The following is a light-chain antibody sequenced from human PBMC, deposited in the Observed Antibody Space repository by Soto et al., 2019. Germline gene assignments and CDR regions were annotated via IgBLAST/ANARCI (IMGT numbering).Light chain of an antibody. V-gene: IGKV3-15*01. CDR1: QSVTSD. Sequence: EVVMTQSPGTLSAFPGERATLSCRASQSVTSDLAWYQQTPGQAPRLLIYATSTRATGIPARFSGSGSGTEFTLTISSLQSDDFEIYYCQHYNKWPPMYTFGQGTKVDIK. J-gene: IGKJ2*01. CDR3: QHYNKWPPMYT. CDR2: ATS.